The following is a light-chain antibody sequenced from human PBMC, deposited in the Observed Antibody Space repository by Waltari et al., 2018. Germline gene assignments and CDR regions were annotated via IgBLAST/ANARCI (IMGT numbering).Light chain of an antibody. CDR2: DVT. J-gene: IGLJ3*02. Sequence: SALTQPASVSGSLGQSFTISCTGTYRDVGTYNLVSWYQQHPGKAPKLLIFDVTARPSGVSNRFSGSKSGNTASLTISGLQAEDEADYYCCSYAGNFIWVFGGGTKLTVL. CDR1: YRDVGTYNL. CDR3: CSYAGNFIWV. V-gene: IGLV2-23*02.